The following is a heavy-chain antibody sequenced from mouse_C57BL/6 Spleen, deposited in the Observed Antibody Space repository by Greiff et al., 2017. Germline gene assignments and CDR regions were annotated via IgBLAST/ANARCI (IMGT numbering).Heavy chain of an antibody. CDR2: VYPGRGSI. CDR3: ARHEVYLDY. Sequence: QVQLQQSGAELVKPGASVKLSCKASGYTFTEYTIHWVRQRPGQGLECVGWVYPGRGSIKYNEKFKDNAPLTADKSYSTVYMELSRLTSEDSAVYCCARHEVYLDYWGQGTSVTVSS. CDR1: GYTFTEYT. V-gene: IGHV1-62-2*01. J-gene: IGHJ4*01. D-gene: IGHD2-3*01.